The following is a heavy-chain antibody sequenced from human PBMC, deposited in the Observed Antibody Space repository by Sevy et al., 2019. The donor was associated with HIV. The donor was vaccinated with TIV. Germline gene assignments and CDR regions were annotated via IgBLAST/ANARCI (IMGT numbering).Heavy chain of an antibody. D-gene: IGHD3-22*01. CDR3: ARADQETYYYDSSGYYFDY. CDR2: IIPIFGTA. J-gene: IGHJ4*02. CDR1: GGTFSSYA. Sequence: ASVKVSCKASGGTFSSYAISWVRQAPGQGLEWMGGIIPIFGTANYAQKFQGRVTITGDESTSTAYMELSSLRSEDTAVYYCARADQETYYYDSSGYYFDYWGQGTLVTVSS. V-gene: IGHV1-69*13.